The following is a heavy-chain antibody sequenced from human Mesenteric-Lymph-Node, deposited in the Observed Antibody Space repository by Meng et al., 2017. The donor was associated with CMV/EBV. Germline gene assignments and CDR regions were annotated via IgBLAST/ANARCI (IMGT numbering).Heavy chain of an antibody. Sequence: ASVKVSCKASKDTFTNYYMHWVRQAPGQGLEWMGIINPSGGNTTYAQKFQGRVTMTRDTSTRTVYMGLSSLRSEDTAVYYCARLEAVADYWGQGTLVTVSS. J-gene: IGHJ4*02. CDR1: KDTFTNYY. CDR3: ARLEAVADY. D-gene: IGHD6-19*01. V-gene: IGHV1-46*01. CDR2: INPSGGNT.